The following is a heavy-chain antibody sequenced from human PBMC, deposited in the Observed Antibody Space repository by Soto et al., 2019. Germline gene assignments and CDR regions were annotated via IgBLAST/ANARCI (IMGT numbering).Heavy chain of an antibody. CDR1: GGSMSNYS. CDR3: ARDPCISSCPDY. Sequence: SETLSLTCTVSGGSMSNYSWTWIRQPPGKGLEWIASIYYSGSTNYNPSLKSRVTISVDTSKSQFSLRLSSVTAEDTAVYYCARDPCISSCPDYWGQGTLVTVSS. V-gene: IGHV4-59*01. J-gene: IGHJ4*02. CDR2: IYYSGST. D-gene: IGHD6-13*01.